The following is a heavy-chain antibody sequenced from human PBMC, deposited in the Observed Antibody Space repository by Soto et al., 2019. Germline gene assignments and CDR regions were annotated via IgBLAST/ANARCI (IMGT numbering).Heavy chain of an antibody. J-gene: IGHJ4*02. CDR1: GGSISSSSYY. CDR2: IYYSGST. CDR3: ARHLRVAWDPWGPLNYFDY. D-gene: IGHD1-26*01. V-gene: IGHV4-39*01. Sequence: SETLSLTCTGSGGSISSSSYYWGWIRQPPGKGLEWIGRIYYSGSTYYNPSLKSRVTISVDTSKNQFSLNPSSVPAADTAVYYCARHLRVAWDPWGPLNYFDYWGQGTLVTVS.